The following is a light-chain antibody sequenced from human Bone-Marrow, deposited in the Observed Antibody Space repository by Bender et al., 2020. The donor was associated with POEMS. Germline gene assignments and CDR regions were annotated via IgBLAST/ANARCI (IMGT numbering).Light chain of an antibody. V-gene: IGLV2-8*01. Sequence: QSALTQPASVSGSPGQSITISCTGTSSDVGSYNLVSWYQQHPGKAPKLMIYEVSKRPTGVPDRFSGSKSGNTASLTVSGLQAEDEADYYCSSYAGGNNYVFGTGTKVTVL. CDR3: SSYAGGNNYV. CDR1: SSDVGSYNL. CDR2: EVS. J-gene: IGLJ1*01.